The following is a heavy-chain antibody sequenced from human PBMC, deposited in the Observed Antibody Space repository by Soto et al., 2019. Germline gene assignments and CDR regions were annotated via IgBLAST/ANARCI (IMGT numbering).Heavy chain of an antibody. V-gene: IGHV1-18*01. CDR2: ISTYNGNT. Sequence: ASMKVSCKASGYTFTSYVINWVRQAPGQRVECMGWISTYNGNTNYAQKLQVRITMTTDTSTTTGYMELRSLRSDDTAVYYCARDRPTSSIRARDYYYAMDVWGQGTTVNVSS. D-gene: IGHD6-6*01. J-gene: IGHJ6*02. CDR3: ARDRPTSSIRARDYYYAMDV. CDR1: GYTFTSYV.